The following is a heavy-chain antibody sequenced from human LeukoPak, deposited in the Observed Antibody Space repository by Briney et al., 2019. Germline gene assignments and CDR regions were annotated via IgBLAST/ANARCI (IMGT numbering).Heavy chain of an antibody. J-gene: IGHJ3*02. CDR3: ARDQSITTFGAFDI. D-gene: IGHD3-10*02. CDR2: ISSDTTYT. CDR1: GLTFSDNY. V-gene: IGHV3-11*06. Sequence: GGSLRLSCAASGLTFSDNYMNWIRQAPGKGLEWVSYISSDTTYTDYADSVKGRFTISRDNAKKLLYLQMNSLRAEDTAIYYCARDQSITTFGAFDIWGQGTMVTVSS.